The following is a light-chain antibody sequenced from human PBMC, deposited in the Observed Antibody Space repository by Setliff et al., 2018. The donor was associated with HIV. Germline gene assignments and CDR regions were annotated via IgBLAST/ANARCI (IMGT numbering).Light chain of an antibody. V-gene: IGLV2-8*01. CDR1: SSDVGGYNY. CDR2: DVS. Sequence: QSALPLPPSASGSPGQSVTISCTGTSSDVGGYNYVSWYQQHPGKAPKLMIYDVSKRPSGVPDRFSGSKSGNTASLTVSGLQAEDEAYYYCSSYAGSNNFVVFGGGTQLTV. J-gene: IGLJ2*01. CDR3: SSYAGSNNFVV.